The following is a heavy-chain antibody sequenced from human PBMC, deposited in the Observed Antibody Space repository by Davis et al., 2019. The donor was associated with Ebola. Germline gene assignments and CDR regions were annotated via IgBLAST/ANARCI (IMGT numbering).Heavy chain of an antibody. CDR2: ISGSGGST. CDR3: ATSTVVTPHDAFDI. CDR1: GFTFSSYA. J-gene: IGHJ3*02. V-gene: IGHV3-23*01. D-gene: IGHD4-23*01. Sequence: GESLKISCAASGFTFSSYAMSWVRQAPGKGLEWVSAISGSGGSTYYADSVKGRFTISRDNSKNTLYLQMNSLRAEDTAVYYCATSTVVTPHDAFDIWGQGTMVTVSS.